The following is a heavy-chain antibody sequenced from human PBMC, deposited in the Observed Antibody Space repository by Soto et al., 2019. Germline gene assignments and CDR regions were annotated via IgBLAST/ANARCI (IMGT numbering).Heavy chain of an antibody. CDR2: IYSGGST. V-gene: IGHV3-66*01. J-gene: IGHJ2*01. CDR3: AKDYYGANSRYFDL. D-gene: IGHD3-22*01. Sequence: EVQLVESGGGLVQPGGSLRLSCAASGFTVSSHYMSWVREAPGKGLEWVSVIYSGGSTYYTDSVKGRFTISRDNSKNTLFLQMNSLRAEDTAGYYCAKDYYGANSRYFDLWGRGTLVPVSS. CDR1: GFTVSSHY.